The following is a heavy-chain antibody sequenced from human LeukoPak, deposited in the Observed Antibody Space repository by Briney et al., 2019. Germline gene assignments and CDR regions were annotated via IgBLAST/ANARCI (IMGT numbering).Heavy chain of an antibody. CDR3: AREMDVVVRQLAHYAFDI. D-gene: IGHD2-2*01. CDR2: IIPIFGTA. V-gene: IGHV1-69*13. Sequence: ASVKVSCKASGGTFSSYAISWVRQAPGQGLEWMGGIIPIFGTANYAQKFQGRVTITADESTSTAYMELSSLRSEDTAVYYCAREMDVVVRQLAHYAFDIWGQGTMVTVSS. CDR1: GGTFSSYA. J-gene: IGHJ3*02.